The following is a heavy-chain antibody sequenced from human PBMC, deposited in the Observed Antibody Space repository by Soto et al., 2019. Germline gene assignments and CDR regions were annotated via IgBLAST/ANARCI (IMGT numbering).Heavy chain of an antibody. D-gene: IGHD3-16*01. CDR3: AKGLKVTRGSIDY. CDR2: ISGSGGST. Sequence: EVQLLESGGGLVQPGGSLRLSCAASGFTFSSYAMSWVRQAPGKGPEWVSAISGSGGSTYYADSVKGRFTISRDNSKNTLYLQMNSLRAEDTAVYYCAKGLKVTRGSIDYWGQGTLVTVSS. V-gene: IGHV3-23*01. CDR1: GFTFSSYA. J-gene: IGHJ4*02.